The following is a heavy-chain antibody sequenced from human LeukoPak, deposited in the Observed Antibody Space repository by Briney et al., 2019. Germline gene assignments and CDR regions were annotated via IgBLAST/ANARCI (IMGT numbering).Heavy chain of an antibody. CDR3: ARVYATSTPPSSGYPSDAFDI. CDR2: IYYSGGA. CDR1: VGSISSYF. Sequence: SGTLSVTCTVSVGSISSYFWSWMRPPPGKGLEWVGYIYYSGGAKYNPSIQSRVAISVDTTKNQYSLKLSSVTAADTAVYYCARVYATSTPPSSGYPSDAFDIWGQGTMVTVSS. V-gene: IGHV4-59*01. J-gene: IGHJ3*02. D-gene: IGHD3-22*01.